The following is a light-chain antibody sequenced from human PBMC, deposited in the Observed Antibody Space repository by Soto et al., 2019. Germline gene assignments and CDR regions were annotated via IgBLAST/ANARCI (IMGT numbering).Light chain of an antibody. V-gene: IGKV1-39*01. Sequence: DIQMTQSPSSLSASVGDTITITCRASQNIDIYLNWFQKKSGKPPKLLISSTSTLQSGVPSRISGSGSGTDFTLTIRRLEAEDFANYYCQQTYSIPLTFGGGTKMEIK. CDR2: STS. CDR1: QNIDIY. J-gene: IGKJ4*01. CDR3: QQTYSIPLT.